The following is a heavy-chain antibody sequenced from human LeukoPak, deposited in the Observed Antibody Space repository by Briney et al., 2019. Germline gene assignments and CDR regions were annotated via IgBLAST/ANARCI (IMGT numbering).Heavy chain of an antibody. CDR2: MNPNSGNT. Sequence: GASVKVSCKASGYTSTSYDINWVRQATGQGLEWMGWMNPNSGNTGYAQKFQGRVTMTRNTSISTAYMELSSLRSEDTAVYYCARLNTALYYYYGMDVWGQGTTVTVSS. D-gene: IGHD5-18*01. V-gene: IGHV1-8*01. J-gene: IGHJ6*02. CDR3: ARLNTALYYYYGMDV. CDR1: GYTSTSYD.